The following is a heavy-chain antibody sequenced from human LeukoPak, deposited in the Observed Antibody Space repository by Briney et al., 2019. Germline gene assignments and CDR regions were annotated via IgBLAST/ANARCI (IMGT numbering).Heavy chain of an antibody. J-gene: IGHJ5*02. CDR3: ARSDYYGSSGYYYGS. D-gene: IGHD3-22*01. V-gene: IGHV3-74*03. Sequence: GGSLRLSCAASGFTFSNYWMSWVRQAPEMGLMWVSRINTDGSSTTYADSVKGRFTVSRDNAKNTLYLQMNSLRAEDTAVYFCARSDYYGSSGYYYGSWGQGALVTVSS. CDR1: GFTFSNYW. CDR2: INTDGSST.